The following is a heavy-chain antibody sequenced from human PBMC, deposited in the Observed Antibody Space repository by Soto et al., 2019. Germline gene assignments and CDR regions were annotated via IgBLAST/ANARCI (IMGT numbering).Heavy chain of an antibody. CDR2: IKPDGSQK. CDR1: GFTFSTYW. D-gene: IGHD3-22*01. Sequence: EVQLVESGGRLVQPGGSLRLSGAASGFTFSTYWMSWVRQAPGKGLEWVANIKPDGSQKWYVDSVKGRFTISRDNAKNSLYLQMNSLRAEDTAVYYCARGDYYDSSGPFSDAFDIWGQGTMVTVSS. CDR3: ARGDYYDSSGPFSDAFDI. V-gene: IGHV3-7*04. J-gene: IGHJ3*02.